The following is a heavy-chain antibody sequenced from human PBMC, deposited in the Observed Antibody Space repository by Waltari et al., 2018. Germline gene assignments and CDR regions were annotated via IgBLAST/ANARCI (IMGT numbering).Heavy chain of an antibody. CDR2: INAANGNT. J-gene: IGHJ6*02. V-gene: IGHV1-3*01. D-gene: IGHD3-3*01. CDR3: VRQFGVVLTHFYYYGMDL. CDR1: GFTFTTYS. Sequence: QVQLVQSGAEVKKPGASVKVSCKASGFTFTTYSIHWVRQAPGQWLEWMGWINAANGNTKYSQKFQDRVTITRDTSASTAYMELSSLRSDDTGVYFCVRQFGVVLTHFYYYGMDLWGQGTTVTVSS.